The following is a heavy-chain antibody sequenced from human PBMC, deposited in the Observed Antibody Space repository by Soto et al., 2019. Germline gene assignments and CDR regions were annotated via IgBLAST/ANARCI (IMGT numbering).Heavy chain of an antibody. J-gene: IGHJ6*02. CDR2: IYYSGST. Sequence: SETLSLTCTVSGGSISSYYWSWIRQPPGKGLEWIGYIYYSGSTYYNPPLKSRVTISVDTSKNQFSLKLSSVTAADTAVYYCARVCGGDCHYGMDVWGQGTTVT. CDR3: ARVCGGDCHYGMDV. CDR1: GGSISSYY. V-gene: IGHV4-59*12. D-gene: IGHD2-21*01.